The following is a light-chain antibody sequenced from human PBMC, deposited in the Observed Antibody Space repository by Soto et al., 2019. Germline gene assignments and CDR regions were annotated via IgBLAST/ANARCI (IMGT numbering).Light chain of an antibody. V-gene: IGKV3-20*01. J-gene: IGKJ4*01. CDR3: QQYGSSALT. CDR1: QSVSSGY. CDR2: GTS. Sequence: IVLTQSPGTLSLSPGERATLSCRASQSVSSGYLVWYQQRPGQPPRLLIYGTSNRAAGIPDRFSGSGSGTDVTLTIYRLEPEDSAVYYCQQYGSSALTFGGGTKV.